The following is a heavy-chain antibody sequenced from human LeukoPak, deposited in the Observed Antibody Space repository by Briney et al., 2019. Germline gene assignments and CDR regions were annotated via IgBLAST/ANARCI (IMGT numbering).Heavy chain of an antibody. D-gene: IGHD1-26*01. CDR1: GYTLTELS. Sequence: ASVKVSCKVSGYTLTELSMHWVRQAPGKGLEWMGGFDPEDGETIYAQKFQGRVTMTEDTSTDTAYMELSSLRSEDTAVYYCATSIVGVSPFSYWGQGPLVTVPS. CDR3: ATSIVGVSPFSY. V-gene: IGHV1-24*01. J-gene: IGHJ4*02. CDR2: FDPEDGET.